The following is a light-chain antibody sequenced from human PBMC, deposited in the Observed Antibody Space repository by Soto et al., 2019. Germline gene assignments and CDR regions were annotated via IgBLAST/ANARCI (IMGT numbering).Light chain of an antibody. CDR1: QSITIF. CDR2: GAS. CDR3: QQSYSTPNT. J-gene: IGKJ4*02. Sequence: DIQITQSPSSLSASVGHRDTITCRASQSITIFLNWFQQNPGQVPKLLIYGASSVQSGVSSRFSGSGSGTDFTLTMSSLQPEDFATYYCQQSYSTPNTLGGGTKVEIK. V-gene: IGKV1-39*01.